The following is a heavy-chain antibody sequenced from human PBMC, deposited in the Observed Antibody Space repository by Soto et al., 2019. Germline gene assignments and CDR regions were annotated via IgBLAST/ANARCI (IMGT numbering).Heavy chain of an antibody. J-gene: IGHJ5*02. CDR2: IYYSGST. D-gene: IGHD2-2*01. V-gene: IGHV4-59*01. CDR3: ARYQYWFDP. CDR1: GGSISSYY. Sequence: SETLSLTCTVSGGSISSYYWSWIRQPPGKGLEWIGYIYYSGSTNYNPSLKSRVTISVDTSKNQFSLKLSSVTAADTAVYYCARYQYWFDPWGQGTLVTAPQ.